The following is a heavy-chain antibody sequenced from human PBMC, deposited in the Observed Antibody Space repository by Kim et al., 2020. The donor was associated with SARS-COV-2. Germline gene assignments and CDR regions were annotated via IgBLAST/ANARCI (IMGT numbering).Heavy chain of an antibody. J-gene: IGHJ1*01. V-gene: IGHV4-34*01. CDR2: INHSGST. CDR3: ARGGRHYYGSGSSFKH. D-gene: IGHD3-10*01. Sequence: SETLSLTCAVYGGSFSGYYWSWIRQPPGKGLEWIGEINHSGSTNYNPSLKSRVTISVDTSKNQFSLKLSSVTAADTAVYYCARGGRHYYGSGSSFKHWGQGTLVTVSS. CDR1: GGSFSGYY.